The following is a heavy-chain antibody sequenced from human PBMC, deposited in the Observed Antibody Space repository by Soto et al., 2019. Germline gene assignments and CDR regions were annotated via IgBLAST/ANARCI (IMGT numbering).Heavy chain of an antibody. D-gene: IGHD2-21*01. Sequence: HPGGSLRLSCAASGFTFNNYAMSWIRQAPGKGLEWVSTISGRGANTYHANSVTGRFTISRDSSKNTLYLQIKRLSTNDTAVYYCAKDDSLVSGAIRGHGVDSCGQGILVTVSS. CDR2: ISGRGANT. J-gene: IGHJ4*02. CDR3: AKDDSLVSGAIRGHGVDS. V-gene: IGHV3-23*01. CDR1: GFTFNNYA.